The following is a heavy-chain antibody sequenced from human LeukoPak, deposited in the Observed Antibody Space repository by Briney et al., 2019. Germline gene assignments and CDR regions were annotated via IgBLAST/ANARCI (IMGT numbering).Heavy chain of an antibody. CDR3: ATVTIAAAAPGVSEYNWFDP. V-gene: IGHV1-69*05. CDR2: IIPIFGTA. Sequence: ASVKVSCKASGGTFSSYAISWVRQAPGQGLEWMGGIIPIFGTANYAQKFQGRVTITTDESTSTAYMELSSLRSEDTAVYYCATVTIAAAAPGVSEYNWFDPWGQGTLVTVSS. J-gene: IGHJ5*02. D-gene: IGHD6-13*01. CDR1: GGTFSSYA.